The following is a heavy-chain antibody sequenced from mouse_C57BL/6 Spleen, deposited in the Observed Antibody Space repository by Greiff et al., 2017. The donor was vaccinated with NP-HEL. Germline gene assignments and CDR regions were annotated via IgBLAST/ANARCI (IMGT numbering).Heavy chain of an antibody. V-gene: IGHV2-9-1*01. Sequence: VQGVESGPGLVAPSQSLSITCTVSGFSLTSYAISWVRQPPGKGLEWLGVIWTGGGTNYNSALKSRLSISKDNSKSQVFLKMNSLQTDDTARYYCARFISTVVAPYYFDYWGQGTTLTVSA. CDR1: GFSLTSYA. CDR3: ARFISTVVAPYYFDY. J-gene: IGHJ2*01. CDR2: IWTGGGT. D-gene: IGHD1-1*01.